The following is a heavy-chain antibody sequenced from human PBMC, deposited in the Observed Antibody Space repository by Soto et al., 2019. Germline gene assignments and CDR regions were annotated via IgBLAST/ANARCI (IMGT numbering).Heavy chain of an antibody. CDR1: GFTFSSYG. CDR3: AKDLNQYYDFWSGYYSHGMDV. CDR2: ISYDGSNK. J-gene: IGHJ6*02. V-gene: IGHV3-30*18. Sequence: TGGSLRLSCAASGFTFSSYGMHWVRQAPGKGLEWVAVISYDGSNKYYADSVKGRFTISGDNSKNTLYLQMNSLRAEDTAVYYCAKDLNQYYDFWSGYYSHGMDVWGQGTTVTVSS. D-gene: IGHD3-3*01.